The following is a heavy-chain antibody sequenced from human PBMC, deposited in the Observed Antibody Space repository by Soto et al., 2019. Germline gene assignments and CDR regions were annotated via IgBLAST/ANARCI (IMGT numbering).Heavy chain of an antibody. D-gene: IGHD3-3*01. J-gene: IGHJ6*02. CDR1: GFTFRSYS. V-gene: IGHV3-21*01. CDR3: AREARGFWSGYAHYYYYYGMDV. CDR2: ISSSSSYI. Sequence: GGSLRLSCAASGFTFRSYSMNWVRQAPGKGLEGVSSISSSSSYIYYADSVKGRFTISSDNAKNSLYLQMNSLRAEDTAVYYCAREARGFWSGYAHYYYYYGMDVWGQGTTVTVSS.